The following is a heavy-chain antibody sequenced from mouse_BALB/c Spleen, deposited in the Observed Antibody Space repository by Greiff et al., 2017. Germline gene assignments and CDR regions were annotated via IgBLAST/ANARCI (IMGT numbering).Heavy chain of an antibody. CDR1: GYTFNDYN. D-gene: IGHD2-4*01. CDR3: ARMIRDWYFDV. J-gene: IGHJ1*01. V-gene: IGHV1-18*01. Sequence: VQLQQSGPELVKPGASVKIPCKASGYTFNDYNMDWVKQSHGKSLEWIGDINPNNGGTIYNQKFKGKATLTVDKSSSTAYMELRSLTSEDTAVYYCARMIRDWYFDVWGAGTTVTVSS. CDR2: INPNNGGT.